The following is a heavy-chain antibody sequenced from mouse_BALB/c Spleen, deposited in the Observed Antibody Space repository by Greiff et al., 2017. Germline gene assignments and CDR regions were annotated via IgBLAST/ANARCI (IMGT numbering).Heavy chain of an antibody. J-gene: IGHJ3*01. V-gene: IGHV5-6-5*01. CDR3: ARSPYYRYDGAFAY. Sequence: VQLKESGGGLVKPGGSLKLSCAASGFTFSSYAMSWVRQTPEKRLEWVASISSGGSTYYPDSVKGRFTISRDNARNILYLQMSSLRSEDTAMYYCARSPYYRYDGAFAYWGQGTLVTVSA. CDR2: ISSGGST. CDR1: GFTFSSYA. D-gene: IGHD2-14*01.